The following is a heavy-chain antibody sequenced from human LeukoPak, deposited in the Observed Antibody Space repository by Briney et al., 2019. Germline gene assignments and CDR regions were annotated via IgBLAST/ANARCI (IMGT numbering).Heavy chain of an antibody. J-gene: IGHJ3*02. Sequence: PGGSLRLSCAASGFTFSSYAMSWVRQAPGKGLEWVSAISGSGGSTYYADSVKGRFTISRDNSKNTLYLQMNSLRAEDTAVYYCAKQGNKDSSGYPKAFDIWGQGTMVTVSS. D-gene: IGHD3-22*01. V-gene: IGHV3-23*01. CDR2: ISGSGGST. CDR3: AKQGNKDSSGYPKAFDI. CDR1: GFTFSSYA.